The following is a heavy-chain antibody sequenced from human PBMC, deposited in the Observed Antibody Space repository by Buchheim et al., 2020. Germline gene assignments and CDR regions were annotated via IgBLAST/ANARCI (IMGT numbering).Heavy chain of an antibody. V-gene: IGHV3-33*01. CDR1: GFTFSSYG. D-gene: IGHD6-13*01. CDR2: IWYDGSNK. Sequence: QVQLVESGGGVVQPGRSLRLSCAASGFTFSSYGMHWVRQAPGKGLEWVAVIWYDGSNKYYADSVKGRFTIPRDNSKNTLYLQMNSLGAEDTAVYYCARDGSSWSTTDYYYGMDVWGQGTT. J-gene: IGHJ6*02. CDR3: ARDGSSWSTTDYYYGMDV.